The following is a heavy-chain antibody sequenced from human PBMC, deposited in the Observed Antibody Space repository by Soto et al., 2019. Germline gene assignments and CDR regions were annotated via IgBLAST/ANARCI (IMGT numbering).Heavy chain of an antibody. CDR2: ISSSSSYI. CDR1: GFTFSSYS. V-gene: IGHV3-21*01. CDR3: ATSSGGIVATITYYYGMDV. Sequence: GGSLRLSCAASGFTFSSYSMNWVRQAPGKGLEWVSSISSSSSYIYYADSVKGRFTISRDNTKNSLYLQMNSLRAEDTAVYYCATSSGGIVATITYYYGMDVWGQGTTVTVSS. D-gene: IGHD5-12*01. J-gene: IGHJ6*02.